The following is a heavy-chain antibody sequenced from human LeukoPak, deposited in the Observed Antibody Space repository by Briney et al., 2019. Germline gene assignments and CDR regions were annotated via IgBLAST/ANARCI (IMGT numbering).Heavy chain of an antibody. CDR1: GFTFSSYW. Sequence: PGGSLRLSCAASGFTFSSYWMSWVRQAPGKGLEWVANIKQDGSEKYYVDSVKGRFTISRDNAKNSLYLQMNSLRAEDTAVYYCARELWYSLYYYGMDVWGQGTTVTVSS. J-gene: IGHJ6*02. CDR2: IKQDGSEK. D-gene: IGHD6-13*01. V-gene: IGHV3-7*01. CDR3: ARELWYSLYYYGMDV.